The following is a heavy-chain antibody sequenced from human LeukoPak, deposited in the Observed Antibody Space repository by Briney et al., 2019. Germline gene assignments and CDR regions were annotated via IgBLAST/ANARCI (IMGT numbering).Heavy chain of an antibody. D-gene: IGHD3-22*01. CDR1: GGTFSSYA. CDR2: IIPILGIA. V-gene: IGHV1-69*04. CDR3: ARHRSIGWYNYYDSSGYPY. Sequence: ASVKVSCKASGGTFSSYAISWVRQAPGQGLEWMGRIIPILGIANYAQKFQGRVTITADKSTSTAYMELSSLRSEDTAVYYCARHRSIGWYNYYDSSGYPYWGQGTLVTVSS. J-gene: IGHJ4*02.